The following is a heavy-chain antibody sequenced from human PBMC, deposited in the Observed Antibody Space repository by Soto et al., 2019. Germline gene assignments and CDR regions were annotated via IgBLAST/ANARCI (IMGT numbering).Heavy chain of an antibody. Sequence: GGSLRLSCAASGFIVSRNYISWVRQAPGKGLEWVSVIYSSGTTYYADSVKGRFTISRDNSKNTLYLQMNSLRAEDTAVYYCARGIAVAGFYFDFWGQGTLVTVSS. CDR2: IYSSGTT. D-gene: IGHD6-19*01. CDR1: GFIVSRNY. CDR3: ARGIAVAGFYFDF. J-gene: IGHJ4*02. V-gene: IGHV3-53*01.